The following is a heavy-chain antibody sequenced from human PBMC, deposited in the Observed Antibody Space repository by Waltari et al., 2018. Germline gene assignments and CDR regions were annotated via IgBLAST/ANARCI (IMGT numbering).Heavy chain of an antibody. CDR2: IYHSGST. CDR3: AGADEGDGYNIYFNY. D-gene: IGHD5-12*01. V-gene: IGHV4-38-2*02. Sequence: QVQLQESGPGLVKPSETLSLTCTVSGYSISSGYYWGWIRQPPGKGLEWIGSIYHSGSTYYNPSLKSRVTISVDTSKNQFSLKLSSVTAADTAVYYCAGADEGDGYNIYFNYWGQGTLVTVSS. J-gene: IGHJ4*02. CDR1: GYSISSGYY.